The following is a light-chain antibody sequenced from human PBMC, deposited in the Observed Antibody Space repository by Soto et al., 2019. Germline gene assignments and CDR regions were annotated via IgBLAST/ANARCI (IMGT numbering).Light chain of an antibody. Sequence: QPVLTQSSSASASLGSSVKLTCTLSSGHSSYIIAWHQQQPGKAPRYLMKLEXXXXXXXXXXXXXXXSGSSSGADRYLTXXXXXXXXXXXYYCETWDSNILVFGGGTKLTVL. J-gene: IGLJ2*01. CDR3: ETWDSNILV. V-gene: IGLV4-60*02. CDR1: SGHSSYI. CDR2: LEXXXXX.